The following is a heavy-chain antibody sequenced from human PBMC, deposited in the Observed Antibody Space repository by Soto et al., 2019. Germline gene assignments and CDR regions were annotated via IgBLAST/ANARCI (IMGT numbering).Heavy chain of an antibody. CDR2: IWYDGSNK. D-gene: IGHD3-9*01. J-gene: IGHJ5*02. Sequence: GGSLRLSCAASGFTFSSYGMHWVRQAPGKGLEWVAVIWYDGSNKYYADSVKGRFTISRDNSKNTLYLQMNSLRAEDTAVYYCARGPAFTIHPFDPWGQGTLVTVSS. CDR1: GFTFSSYG. CDR3: ARGPAFTIHPFDP. V-gene: IGHV3-33*01.